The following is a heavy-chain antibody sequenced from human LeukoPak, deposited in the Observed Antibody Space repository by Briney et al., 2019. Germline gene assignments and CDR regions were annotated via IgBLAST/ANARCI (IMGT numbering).Heavy chain of an antibody. CDR2: INHSGST. D-gene: IGHD2-21*01. V-gene: IGHV4-34*01. CDR3: ARDSSTFQSDLFDI. J-gene: IGHJ3*02. Sequence: SETLSLTCAVYGGSFSGYYWSWIRQPPGKGLEWIGEINHSGSTNYNPSLKSRVTISVDTSKNQFSLKLGSVTAADTAVYYCARDSSTFQSDLFDIWGQGTMVTVSA. CDR1: GGSFSGYY.